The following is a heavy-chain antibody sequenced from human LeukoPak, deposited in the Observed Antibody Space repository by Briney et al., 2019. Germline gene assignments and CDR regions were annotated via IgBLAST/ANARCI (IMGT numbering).Heavy chain of an antibody. J-gene: IGHJ4*02. D-gene: IGHD3-10*01. CDR2: IKQDGSEK. V-gene: IGHV3-7*01. Sequence: GGSLRLSCAASGFTFNSYWMSWVRQAPGKGLEWVANIKQDGSEKYYVDSVKGRFTISRDNAKNSVFLQMNSLRAEDTAVYYCARQLGGSGSYWGQGTLVTVSS. CDR3: ARQLGGSGSY. CDR1: GFTFNSYW.